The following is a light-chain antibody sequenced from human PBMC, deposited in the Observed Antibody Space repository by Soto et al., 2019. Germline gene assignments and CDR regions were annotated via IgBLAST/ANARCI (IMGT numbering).Light chain of an antibody. CDR1: QSVSSSY. CDR3: QQYGSSPWT. CDR2: GAP. V-gene: IGKV3-20*01. Sequence: EIVLTQSPGTLSFSPGERATLSCRASQSVSSSYLAWYQHKLGQAPRLLISGAPSRATGIPDRFSGSGSGTAFTLTISRLEPEDFAVYYCQQYGSSPWTFGQGTKVEIK. J-gene: IGKJ1*01.